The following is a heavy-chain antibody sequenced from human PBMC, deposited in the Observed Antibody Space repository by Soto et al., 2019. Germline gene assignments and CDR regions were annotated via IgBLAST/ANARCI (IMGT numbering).Heavy chain of an antibody. CDR2: VTGGGGST. Sequence: GGSLRLSCAASGFTFSSYAMSWVRQAPGKGLEWVSSVTGGGGSTYYADSVKGRFTISRDNSKNTLYLQMNSLRAEDTAIYYCAKAFKGITNFDYWGQGTLVTVSS. D-gene: IGHD1-20*01. V-gene: IGHV3-23*01. CDR3: AKAFKGITNFDY. J-gene: IGHJ4*02. CDR1: GFTFSSYA.